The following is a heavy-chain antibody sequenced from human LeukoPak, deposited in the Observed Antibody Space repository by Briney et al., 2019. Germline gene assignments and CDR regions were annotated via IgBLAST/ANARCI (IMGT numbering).Heavy chain of an antibody. D-gene: IGHD3-22*01. CDR3: ARGYYYDSSGYGRYWFDP. CDR1: GCSFSSYY. CDR2: IYTSGST. V-gene: IGHV4-4*07. J-gene: IGHJ5*02. Sequence: PSETLSLTCTVSGCSFSSYYWSWIRQPAGQGLEWIGYIYTSGSTNYNPSLKSRVTMSVDTSKNQFSLKLSSVTAAGTAVYYCARGYYYDSSGYGRYWFDPWGQGTLVTVSS.